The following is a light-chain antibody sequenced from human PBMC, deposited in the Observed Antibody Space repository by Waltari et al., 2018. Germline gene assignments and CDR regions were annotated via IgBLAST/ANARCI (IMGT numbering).Light chain of an antibody. V-gene: IGLV2-18*02. Sequence: QSALTQPPSVSGSPGQSVTISCTGTSNDVGSYNRVSWYQQPPGTAPKLMIYGVSNRPPGVPDRFSGSKSGNTASLTISGLQPEDEADYYCNSFTTSTTWVFGGGTRVTVL. CDR1: SNDVGSYNR. CDR3: NSFTTSTTWV. CDR2: GVS. J-gene: IGLJ3*02.